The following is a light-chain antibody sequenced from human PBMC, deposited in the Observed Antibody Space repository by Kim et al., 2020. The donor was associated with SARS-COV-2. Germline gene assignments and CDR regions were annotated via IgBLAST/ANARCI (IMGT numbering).Light chain of an antibody. V-gene: IGKV3-15*01. J-gene: IGKJ5*01. CDR2: GAS. CDR1: QSVGSN. CDR3: QQYHDWPPNT. Sequence: EIVMTQSPDIVSVSPGERATLSCRASQSVGSNLAWYQQKPGQAPRLLIYGASTRATGIPARFSGSGSGTDFTLTVSSLQSEDFAVYYCQQYHDWPPNTFGQGTRLEIK.